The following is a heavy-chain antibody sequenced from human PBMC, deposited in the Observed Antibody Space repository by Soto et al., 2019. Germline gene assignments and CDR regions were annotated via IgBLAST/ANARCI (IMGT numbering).Heavy chain of an antibody. Sequence: ASVKVSCKSSGYTFTDYDINWVRQPPGQGLEWMGWMNPNTGNTRYAQHFQGRLTMTRDTSISTAFMELRNLRSEDTASYYCARGKLATLTDFWGQGTLVTVSS. CDR1: GYTFTDYD. J-gene: IGHJ4*02. V-gene: IGHV1-8*01. CDR2: MNPNTGNT. CDR3: ARGKLATLTDF. D-gene: IGHD5-12*01.